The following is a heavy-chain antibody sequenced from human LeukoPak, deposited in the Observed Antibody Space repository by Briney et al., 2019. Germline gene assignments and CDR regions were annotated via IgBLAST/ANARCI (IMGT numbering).Heavy chain of an antibody. J-gene: IGHJ4*02. Sequence: GGSLRLSCAASGFTFSSYGMHWVRQAPGKGLEWVAVIWYDGSNKYYADSVKGRFTISRDNSKDTLYLQMNSLRAEDTAVYYCAKDYDFWSGYSDYWGQGTLVTVSS. V-gene: IGHV3-33*06. CDR1: GFTFSSYG. CDR3: AKDYDFWSGYSDY. D-gene: IGHD3-3*01. CDR2: IWYDGSNK.